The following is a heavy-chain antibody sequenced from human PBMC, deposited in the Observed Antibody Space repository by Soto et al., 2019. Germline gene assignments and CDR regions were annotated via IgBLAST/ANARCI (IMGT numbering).Heavy chain of an antibody. V-gene: IGHV4-39*01. D-gene: IGHD6-6*01. Sequence: SETLSLTCVVSGDSFSDSDYYWGWIRQPPGKGLEWIGFVSYSGDTYYKPSLQSRVSISVYTFKTRFSLRLNSVTAEDTAVYYCVRLSEYDSSSVLISGAFDFWGQGTLGTSPQ. J-gene: IGHJ4*02. CDR2: VSYSGDT. CDR3: VRLSEYDSSSVLISGAFDF. CDR1: GDSFSDSDYY.